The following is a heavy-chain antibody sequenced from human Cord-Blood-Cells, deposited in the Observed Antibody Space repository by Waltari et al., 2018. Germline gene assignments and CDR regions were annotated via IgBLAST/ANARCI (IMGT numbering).Heavy chain of an antibody. J-gene: IGHJ3*02. CDR3: ATNAFDI. CDR2: ISYDGSNK. V-gene: IGHV3-30-3*01. CDR1: GVTFSSSA. Sequence: QVRLVESGGGVVQHGRYLRLACEASGVTFSSSARHWVRQAPGKGLEWVAVISYDGSNKYYADSVKGRFTISRDNSKNTLYLQMNSLRAEDTAVYYCATNAFDIWGQGTMVTVSS.